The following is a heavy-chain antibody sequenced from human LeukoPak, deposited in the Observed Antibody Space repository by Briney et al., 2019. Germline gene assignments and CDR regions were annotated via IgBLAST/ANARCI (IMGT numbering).Heavy chain of an antibody. D-gene: IGHD3-3*01. CDR2: ISYDGSNK. J-gene: IGHJ4*02. V-gene: IGHV3-30-3*01. CDR3: ARGGLRFLGVGVTNY. CDR1: GFTFSSYA. Sequence: PGRSLRLSCAASGFTFSSYAMHWVRQAPGKGLEWVAVISYDGSNKYYADSVKGRFTISRDNSKNTLYLQMNSLRAEDTAVYYCARGGLRFLGVGVTNYWGQGTLVTVSS.